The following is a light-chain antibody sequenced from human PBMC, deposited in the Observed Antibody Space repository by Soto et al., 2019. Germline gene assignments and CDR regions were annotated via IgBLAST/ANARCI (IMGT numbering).Light chain of an antibody. CDR1: QSVSSSY. CDR3: QQYGSSPPDT. V-gene: IGKV3-20*01. CDR2: GAS. J-gene: IGKJ2*01. Sequence: EIVLTQSPGTLSLSPGERATLSCRASQSVSSSYLAWYQQKPGQAPRLLIYGASSRATGIPDRFSGSGSGTDVTLTISRLEPEDFAGYYCQQYGSSPPDTFGQGTKLEIK.